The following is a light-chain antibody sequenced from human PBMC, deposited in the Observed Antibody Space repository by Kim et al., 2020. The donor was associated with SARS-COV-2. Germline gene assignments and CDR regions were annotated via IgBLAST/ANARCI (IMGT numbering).Light chain of an antibody. CDR2: GYN. V-gene: IGLV1-44*01. CDR3: AAWDDNLNGVG. CDR1: FSNVGRNT. J-gene: IGLJ2*01. Sequence: GQRVTIPCSGSFSNVGRNTFTCWQQYPGPAPKLLIFGYNQRPSGVPARFSGSKSGTSASLAISGLQSEDEADYYCAAWDDNLNGVGFGGGTQLTVL.